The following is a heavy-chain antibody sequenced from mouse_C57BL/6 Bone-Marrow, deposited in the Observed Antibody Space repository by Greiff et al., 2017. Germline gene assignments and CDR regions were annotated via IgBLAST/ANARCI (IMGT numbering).Heavy chain of an antibody. Sequence: EVQVVESGGGLVQPKGSLKLSCAASGFSFNTYAMTWVRQAPGKGLEWVARIRSKSNNYAKDYADSVKDRFTISRDDSESMLYLQMNNLKTEDTAMYYCVRRLRNWGQGTSVTVSS. V-gene: IGHV10-1*01. J-gene: IGHJ4*01. CDR1: GFSFNTYA. CDR3: VRRLRN. D-gene: IGHD1-1*01. CDR2: IRSKSNNYAK.